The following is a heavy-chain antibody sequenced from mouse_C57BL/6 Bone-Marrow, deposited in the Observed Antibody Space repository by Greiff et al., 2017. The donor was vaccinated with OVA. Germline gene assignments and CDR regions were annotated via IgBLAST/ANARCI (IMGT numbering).Heavy chain of an antibody. CDR2: IYPRDGST. CDR3: ASDCGSLYGSGFAY. V-gene: IGHV1-78*01. Sequence: QVQLPQSDAELVQPGASVKISCKASGYTFTDHTIHWMKQRPEKGLEWIGDIYPRDGSTKYNEKFKGTATLTADKATSTDYVQLNSLTSEDSAVYFCASDCGSLYGSGFAYWGQGTLVTVSA. J-gene: IGHJ3*01. CDR1: GYTFTDHT. D-gene: IGHD1-1*01.